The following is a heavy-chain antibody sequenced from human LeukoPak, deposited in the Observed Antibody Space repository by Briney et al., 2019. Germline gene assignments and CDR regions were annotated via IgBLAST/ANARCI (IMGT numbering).Heavy chain of an antibody. CDR2: INQDGSEK. D-gene: IGHD1-1*01. V-gene: IGHV3-7*01. CDR1: GFTFSSYE. J-gene: IGHJ4*02. Sequence: GGSLRLSCAASGFTFSSYEMNWVRQAPGKGLEWVANINQDGSEKYYVDSMKGRFTVSRDNAKNSLYLQMDSLRAEDTAVYYCARGGTFVSDYWGQGTLVTVSS. CDR3: ARGGTFVSDY.